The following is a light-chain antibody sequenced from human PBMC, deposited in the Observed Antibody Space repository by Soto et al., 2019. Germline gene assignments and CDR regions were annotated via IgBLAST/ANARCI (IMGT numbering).Light chain of an antibody. CDR2: GAS. Sequence: EIVMTQSPATLSVSPGERATLSCRASQSVSSNLAWYQQKPGQAPRVLIYGASTRATGIPANFSGSGSGTEFTLTISSLQSEDFAVYYCQQYNNWPRTFGQGTKVEIK. CDR3: QQYNNWPRT. V-gene: IGKV3-15*01. CDR1: QSVSSN. J-gene: IGKJ1*01.